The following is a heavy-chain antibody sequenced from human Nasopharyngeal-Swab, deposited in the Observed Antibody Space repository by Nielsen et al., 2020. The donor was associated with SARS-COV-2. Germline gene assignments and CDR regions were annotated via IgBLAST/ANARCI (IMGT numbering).Heavy chain of an antibody. J-gene: IGHJ4*02. CDR2: ISYDGSNK. Sequence: GGSLRLSCAASGFTFSSYAMHWVRQAPGKGLEWVAVISYDGSNKYYADSVKGRFTISRDNSKNTLYLQMNSLRAEDTAVYYCARDGVAAAGIDYWGRGTLVTVSS. D-gene: IGHD6-13*01. V-gene: IGHV3-30-3*01. CDR3: ARDGVAAAGIDY. CDR1: GFTFSSYA.